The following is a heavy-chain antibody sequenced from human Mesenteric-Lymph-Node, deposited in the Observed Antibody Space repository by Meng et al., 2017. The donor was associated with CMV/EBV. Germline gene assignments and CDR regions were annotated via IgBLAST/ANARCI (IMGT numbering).Heavy chain of an antibody. CDR3: ARVEPPAGYGLDY. D-gene: IGHD2-2*01. Sequence: GESLKISCAASGFTFISYWMPWVRQAPGRGLVWVSRINPDGSTTYYADSVKGRFTISRDNAKNTVYLQMNSLRADDTAVYYCARVEPPAGYGLDYWGQGTLVTVSS. CDR2: INPDGSTT. CDR1: GFTFISYW. V-gene: IGHV3-74*01. J-gene: IGHJ4*02.